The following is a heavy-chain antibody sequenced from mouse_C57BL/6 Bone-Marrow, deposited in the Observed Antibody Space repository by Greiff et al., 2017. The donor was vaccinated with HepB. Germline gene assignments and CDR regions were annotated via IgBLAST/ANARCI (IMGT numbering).Heavy chain of an antibody. J-gene: IGHJ1*03. Sequence: EVKLQESGPELVKPGASVKISCKASGYSFTDYNMNWVKQSNGKSLEWIGVINPNYGTTSYNQKFKGKATLTVDQSSSTAYMQLNSLTSEDSAVYYCAREAYSNYGRYWYFDVWGTGTTVTVSS. V-gene: IGHV1-39*01. CDR2: INPNYGTT. CDR1: GYSFTDYN. D-gene: IGHD2-5*01. CDR3: AREAYSNYGRYWYFDV.